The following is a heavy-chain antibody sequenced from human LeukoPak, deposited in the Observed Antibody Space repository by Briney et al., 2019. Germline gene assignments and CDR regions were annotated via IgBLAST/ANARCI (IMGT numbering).Heavy chain of an antibody. Sequence: ASVKLSCKAAGGTFSSYAISWVRQAPGQGLEWMGGIIPIFGTANYAQKFQGRVTITTDESTSTAYMELSSLRSEDTAVYYCAVGYCTNGVCYTGFDYWGQGTLVTVSS. V-gene: IGHV1-69*05. J-gene: IGHJ4*02. D-gene: IGHD2-8*01. CDR2: IIPIFGTA. CDR3: AVGYCTNGVCYTGFDY. CDR1: GGTFSSYA.